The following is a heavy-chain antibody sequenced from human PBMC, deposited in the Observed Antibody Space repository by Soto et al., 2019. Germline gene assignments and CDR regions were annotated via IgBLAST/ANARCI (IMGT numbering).Heavy chain of an antibody. CDR3: ARVGYCSSTSCYDGYYYGMDV. CDR1: GGSISSSNW. V-gene: IGHV4-4*02. CDR2: IYHSGST. D-gene: IGHD2-2*01. J-gene: IGHJ6*02. Sequence: SETLSLTCAVSGGSISSSNWWSWVRQPPGKGLEWTGEIYHSGSTNYNPSLKSRVTISVDKSKNQFSLKLSSVTAADTAVYYCARVGYCSSTSCYDGYYYGMDVWGQGTTVTVSS.